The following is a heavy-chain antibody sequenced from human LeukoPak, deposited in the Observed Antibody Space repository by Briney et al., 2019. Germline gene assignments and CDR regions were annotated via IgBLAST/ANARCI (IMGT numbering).Heavy chain of an antibody. V-gene: IGHV3-21*01. CDR1: GFTFSSYS. D-gene: IGHD3-22*01. CDR2: ISSSSSYI. CDR3: ARDLPDYYDSSGYYLGLDY. J-gene: IGHJ4*02. Sequence: PGGSLRLSCAGSGFTFSSYSMNWVRQAPGKGLEWVSSISSSSSYIYYADSVKGRFTISRDNAKNSLYLQMNSLRAEDTAVYYCARDLPDYYDSSGYYLGLDYWGQGTLVTVSS.